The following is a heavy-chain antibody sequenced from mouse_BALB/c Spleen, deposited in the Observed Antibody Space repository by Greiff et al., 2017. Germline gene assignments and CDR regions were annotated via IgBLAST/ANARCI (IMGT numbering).Heavy chain of an antibody. Sequence: QVQLKQSGPGLVAPSQSLSITCTVSGFSLTGYGVNWVRQPPGKGLEWLGMIWGDGSTDYNSALKSRLSISKDNSKSQVFLKMNSLQTDDTARYYCARDHYYGSLWYFDFWGAGTTVTVSS. CDR2: IWGDGST. V-gene: IGHV2-6-7*01. CDR1: GFSLTGYG. CDR3: ARDHYYGSLWYFDF. J-gene: IGHJ1*01. D-gene: IGHD1-1*01.